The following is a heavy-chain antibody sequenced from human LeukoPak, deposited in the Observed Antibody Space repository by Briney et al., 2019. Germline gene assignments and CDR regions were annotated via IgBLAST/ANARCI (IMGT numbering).Heavy chain of an antibody. CDR2: ISGSGGST. D-gene: IGHD3-16*01. V-gene: IGHV3-23*01. J-gene: IGHJ6*03. Sequence: GGSLRLSCAASGFTFSSYAMGWVRQAPGKGLEWVSSISGSGGSTYYADSVKGRFTISRENSKNTLYLQMNSLRAEDTAIYYCAKDGSWGDYYFYFYIDVWGKGTTVTVSS. CDR1: GFTFSSYA. CDR3: AKDGSWGDYYFYFYIDV.